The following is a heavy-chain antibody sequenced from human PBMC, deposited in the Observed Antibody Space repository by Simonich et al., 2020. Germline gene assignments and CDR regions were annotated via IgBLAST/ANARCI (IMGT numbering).Heavy chain of an antibody. Sequence: QVQLVESGGGVVQPGRSLRLSCAASGFTFSSYAMHWVRQAPGKGLEWVSVNTYDRSNKYYADSVKGRVTISRDNSKNTLYLQMNSLRAEDTAVYYCAREDLTGDAFDIWGQGTMVTVSS. D-gene: IGHD7-27*01. CDR3: AREDLTGDAFDI. CDR1: GFTFSSYA. CDR2: NTYDRSNK. V-gene: IGHV3-30*07. J-gene: IGHJ3*02.